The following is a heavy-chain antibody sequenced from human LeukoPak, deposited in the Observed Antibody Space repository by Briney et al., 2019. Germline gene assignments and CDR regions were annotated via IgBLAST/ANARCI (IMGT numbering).Heavy chain of an antibody. CDR2: IYYSGST. D-gene: IGHD3-16*02. CDR3: ARLYDYVWGSYRYGWFDP. Sequence: SETLSLTCTVSGGSISSSSYYWGWIRQPPGKGLEWIGSIYYSGSTNYNPSLKSRVTISVDTSKNQFSLKLSSVTAADTAVYYCARLYDYVWGSYRYGWFDPWGQGTLVTVSS. CDR1: GGSISSSSYY. V-gene: IGHV4-39*01. J-gene: IGHJ5*02.